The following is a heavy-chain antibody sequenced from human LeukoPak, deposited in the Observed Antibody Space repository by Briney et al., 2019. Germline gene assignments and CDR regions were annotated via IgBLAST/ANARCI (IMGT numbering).Heavy chain of an antibody. J-gene: IGHJ4*02. CDR3: ARFSSLEELSLFRY. CDR1: GFTFSSYW. D-gene: IGHD3-16*02. CDR2: IKPDGSEK. V-gene: IGHV3-7*01. Sequence: GGSLRLSCAVSGFTFSSYWMSWVRQAPGRRPEWVANIKPDGSEKYYVDSVKGRFTVSRDNAKNSLFLQMNTLRAEDTAVYYCARFSSLEELSLFRYWGQGTLVTVYS.